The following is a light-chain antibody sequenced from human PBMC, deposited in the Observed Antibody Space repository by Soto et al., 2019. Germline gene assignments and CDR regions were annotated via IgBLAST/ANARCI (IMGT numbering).Light chain of an antibody. Sequence: QSALTQPRSVSGSPGQSVTVSCTGTSSDVGGYNYVSWFQHHPGKAPKLMIYDVTKRPSGVPDRFSGSKSGNTASLTISGLQAEDEADYYCSSYSDSDTKVFGTGTKATGL. V-gene: IGLV2-11*01. CDR1: SSDVGGYNY. CDR3: SSYSDSDTKV. CDR2: DVT. J-gene: IGLJ1*01.